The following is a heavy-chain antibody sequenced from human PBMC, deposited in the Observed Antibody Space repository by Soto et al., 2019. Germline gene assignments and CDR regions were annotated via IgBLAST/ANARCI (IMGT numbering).Heavy chain of an antibody. Sequence: GGSLRLSCASSGFSFSSYAVSWVRQATGKGLEWISAISGSGGSTYYADSVKGRFTISRDNSKNTLYLQMNSLRAEDTAVYYCAKLIRGAWVVPAASYFDYWGQGTLVTVSS. CDR1: GFSFSSYA. CDR2: ISGSGGST. V-gene: IGHV3-23*01. J-gene: IGHJ4*02. D-gene: IGHD2-2*01. CDR3: AKLIRGAWVVPAASYFDY.